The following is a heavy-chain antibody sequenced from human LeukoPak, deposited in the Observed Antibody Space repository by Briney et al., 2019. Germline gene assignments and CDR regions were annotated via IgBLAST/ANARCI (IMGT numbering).Heavy chain of an antibody. CDR2: ISGDDTST. CDR1: GFTFKDSA. CDR3: AKLTDAESYYRHFQG. V-gene: IGHV3-43*02. D-gene: IGHD1-26*01. J-gene: IGHJ1*01. Sequence: GGSLRLSCAASGFTFKDSAMHWVRQAPGKGLEWVSLISGDDTSTKYADSVKGRFTISRDNSKNSLYLQMNSLRTEDTAFYYCAKLTDAESYYRHFQGWGQGTLVTVSS.